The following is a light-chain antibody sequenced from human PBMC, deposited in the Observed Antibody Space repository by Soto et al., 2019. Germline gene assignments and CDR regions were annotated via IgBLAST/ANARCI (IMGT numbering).Light chain of an antibody. CDR1: DRLLYSDGDNY. Sequence: DIVMTQSPLSLGVTPGEPSSISCSSSDRLLYSDGDNYLDWYLQKPGQSPQLLIYLASNRASGVPARFSGSGSGTYFTLKISRVEAEDVGLYYCMQALQTPNTFGQGTRLEIK. J-gene: IGKJ5*01. V-gene: IGKV2-28*01. CDR2: LAS. CDR3: MQALQTPNT.